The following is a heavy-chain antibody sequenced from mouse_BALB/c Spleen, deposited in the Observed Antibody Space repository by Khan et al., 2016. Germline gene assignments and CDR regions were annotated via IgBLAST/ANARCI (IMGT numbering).Heavy chain of an antibody. J-gene: IGHJ2*01. CDR3: ARGNSYYDYEY. Sequence: QVQLKQSGAELARPGASVKLSCKASGYTFTTYWMQWVKQRPGQGLEWIGAIYPGDGDTRYTQKFKGKATLTADKSSSTAYMQLSSLASEDSAVYYCARGNSYYDYEYWGQGTTLTVSS. CDR2: IYPGDGDT. V-gene: IGHV1-87*01. D-gene: IGHD2-4*01. CDR1: GYTFTTYW.